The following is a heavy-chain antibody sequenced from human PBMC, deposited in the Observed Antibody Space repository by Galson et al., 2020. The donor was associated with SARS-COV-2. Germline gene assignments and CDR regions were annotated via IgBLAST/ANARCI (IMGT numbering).Heavy chain of an antibody. CDR3: ARGSNSHAFDI. D-gene: IGHD3-10*01. J-gene: IGHJ3*02. Sequence: TGGSLRLSCKASGFTFSTYGMDWVRQAPGKGLEWVAVIWYDGSNKYYADSVKGRFTISRDNSKNTLYLQMNSLRADDKAVYYCARGSNSHAFDIWGQGTMVTVSS. CDR1: GFTFSTYG. V-gene: IGHV3-33*01. CDR2: IWYDGSNK.